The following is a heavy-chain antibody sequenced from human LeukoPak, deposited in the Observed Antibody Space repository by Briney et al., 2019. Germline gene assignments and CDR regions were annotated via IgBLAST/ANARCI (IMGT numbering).Heavy chain of an antibody. CDR3: AKDLRDNGDIVVVPAAIEYFQH. CDR2: ISGSGGST. V-gene: IGHV3-23*01. Sequence: GGSLRLSCAASGFTFSSYAMSWVRQAPGKGLEWVSAISGSGGSTYYADSVKGRFTISRDYSKDTLYLQMNSLRAEDTAVYYCAKDLRDNGDIVVVPAAIEYFQHWGQGTLVTVSS. CDR1: GFTFSSYA. J-gene: IGHJ1*01. D-gene: IGHD2-2*02.